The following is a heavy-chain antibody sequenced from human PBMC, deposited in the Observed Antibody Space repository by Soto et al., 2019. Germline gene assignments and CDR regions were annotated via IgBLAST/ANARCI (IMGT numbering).Heavy chain of an antibody. CDR2: IIPVFGTA. J-gene: IGHJ4*02. V-gene: IGHV1-69*01. Sequence: QVQLVQSGAEVKKPGSSVKVSCKSSGGSFSNYPITWVRQAPGQGLEWMGAIIPVFGTAKYVDKFQGRVTITADASATTAYMELSSLRSEDTAVYYCARTRGVHWRTYYGYFDYWGQGTLVTVSS. CDR3: ARTRGVHWRTYYGYFDY. CDR1: GGSFSNYP. D-gene: IGHD1-26*01.